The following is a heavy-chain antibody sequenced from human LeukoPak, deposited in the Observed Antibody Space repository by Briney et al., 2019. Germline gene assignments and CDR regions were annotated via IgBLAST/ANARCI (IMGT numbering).Heavy chain of an antibody. CDR3: ARGTLLRYFPMDV. CDR2: INSDGGST. V-gene: IGHV3-74*01. CDR1: GFTFSSYW. J-gene: IGHJ6*02. D-gene: IGHD3-9*01. Sequence: GGSLRLSCAASGFTFSSYWMHWVRQAPGKGLVWVSRINSDGGSTSYADSVKGRFTISRDNAKNTLYLQMNSLRAEDTAVYYCARGTLLRYFPMDVWGQGTTVTVSS.